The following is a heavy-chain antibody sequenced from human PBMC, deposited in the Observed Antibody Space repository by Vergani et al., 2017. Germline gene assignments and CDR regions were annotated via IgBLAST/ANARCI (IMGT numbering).Heavy chain of an antibody. D-gene: IGHD6-19*01. V-gene: IGHV1-69*01. CDR1: GYTFTSYA. CDR3: AGDYGYSSGYYYYMDV. J-gene: IGHJ6*03. CDR2: IIPIFGTA. Sequence: QVQLVQSGSELKKPGASVKVSCKASGYTFTSYAMNWVRQAPGQGLEWMGGIIPIFGTANYAQKFQGRVTITADESTSTAYMELSSLRSEDTAVYYCAGDYGYSSGYYYYMDVWGKGTTVTVSS.